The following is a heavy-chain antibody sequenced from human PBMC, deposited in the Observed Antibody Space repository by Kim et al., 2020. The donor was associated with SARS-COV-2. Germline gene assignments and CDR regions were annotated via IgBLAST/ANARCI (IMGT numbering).Heavy chain of an antibody. CDR2: INHSGST. CDR1: GGSFSGYY. J-gene: IGHJ3*02. CDR3: ALGWLLLGAFDI. Sequence: SETLSLTCAVYGGSFSGYYWSWIRQPPGKGLEWIGEINHSGSTNYNPSLKSRVTISVDTSKNQFSLKLSSVTAADTAVYYCALGWLLLGAFDIWGQGTMVTVSS. V-gene: IGHV4-34*01. D-gene: IGHD3-22*01.